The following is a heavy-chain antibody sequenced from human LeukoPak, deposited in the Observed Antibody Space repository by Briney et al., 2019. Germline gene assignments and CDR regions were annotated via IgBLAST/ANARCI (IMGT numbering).Heavy chain of an antibody. CDR2: IYCSGST. Sequence: SETLSLTCTVSGGSISSSSYYWGWIRQPPGKGLEWIGSIYCSGSTYYNPSLKSRVTISVDTSKNQFSLKLSSVTAADTAVYYCARHLRSDCSSTSCYTPYYYYMDVWGKGTTVTVSS. CDR1: GGSISSSSYY. CDR3: ARHLRSDCSSTSCYTPYYYYMDV. D-gene: IGHD2-2*02. V-gene: IGHV4-39*01. J-gene: IGHJ6*03.